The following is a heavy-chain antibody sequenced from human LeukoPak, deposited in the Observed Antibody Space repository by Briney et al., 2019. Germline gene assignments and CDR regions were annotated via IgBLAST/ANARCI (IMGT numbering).Heavy chain of an antibody. Sequence: GRSLRLSCAASGFTFSSYGMHWVRQAPGKGLEWVAVISYDGSNKYYADSVNGRFTISRDNSKNTLYLQMNSLRAEDTAVYYCAKDSAAADNYYYYYGMDVWGQGTTVTVSS. V-gene: IGHV3-30*18. D-gene: IGHD6-13*01. J-gene: IGHJ6*02. CDR2: ISYDGSNK. CDR3: AKDSAAADNYYYYYGMDV. CDR1: GFTFSSYG.